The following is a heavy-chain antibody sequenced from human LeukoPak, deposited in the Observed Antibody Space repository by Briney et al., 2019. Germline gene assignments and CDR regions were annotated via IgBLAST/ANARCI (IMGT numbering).Heavy chain of an antibody. CDR2: INHSGST. J-gene: IGHJ6*02. CDR1: GGSFSGYY. D-gene: IGHD3-10*01. CDR3: NSGGYYTPLQRNYYYYGMDA. Sequence: SETLSLTCAVYGGSFSGYYWSWIRQPPGKGLEWIGEINHSGSTNYNPSLKSRVTISVDTSKNQFSLKLSSVTAADTAVYYCNSGGYYTPLQRNYYYYGMDAWGQGTTVTVSS. V-gene: IGHV4-34*01.